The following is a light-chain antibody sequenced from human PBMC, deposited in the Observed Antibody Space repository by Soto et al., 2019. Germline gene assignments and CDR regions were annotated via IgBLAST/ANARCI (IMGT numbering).Light chain of an antibody. Sequence: QSVLTQPPSVSAAPGQKVTISCSGSSSNIGNNYVSWYQQLPGTAPKLLIYDNHKRPSGIPDRFSGSKSGTSATLGITGLQTGDEADYYCGTWDSRLSAVVFGGGTKLHVL. V-gene: IGLV1-51*01. CDR1: SSNIGNNY. J-gene: IGLJ3*02. CDR2: DNH. CDR3: GTWDSRLSAVV.